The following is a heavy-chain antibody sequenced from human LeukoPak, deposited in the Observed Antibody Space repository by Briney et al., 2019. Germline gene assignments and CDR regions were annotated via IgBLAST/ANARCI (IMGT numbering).Heavy chain of an antibody. CDR2: TYYNSDWYN. V-gene: IGHV6-1*01. CDR1: GDTISRNRIA. CDR3: ARGVGWPLFDY. J-gene: IGHJ4*02. Sequence: SQTLSLTCAISGDTISRNRIAWNWIRQSPSRGLEWLGRTYYNSDWYNDYAVSVKSRITINPGTSKNQFSLQLNSVTPEDTAVYYCARGVGWPLFDYWGQGTLVTVSS. D-gene: IGHD6-19*01.